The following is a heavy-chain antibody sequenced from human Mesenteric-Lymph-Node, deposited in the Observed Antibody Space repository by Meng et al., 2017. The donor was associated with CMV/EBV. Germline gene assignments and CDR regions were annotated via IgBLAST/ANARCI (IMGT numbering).Heavy chain of an antibody. D-gene: IGHD2-2*01. Sequence: GGSLRLSCAASGFTFSNYAMSWVRQAPGKGLEWVSIIFSSGYSATSTFYADSSTFYADSVKGRFTVSRDISENTLYLQMSSLRDEDTAVYYCAKDRGSTVLVPAAMGRRRYYADGMDVWGQGTTVTVSS. CDR1: GFTFSNYA. J-gene: IGHJ6*02. CDR2: IFSSGYSATSTFYADSST. V-gene: IGHV3-23*03. CDR3: AKDRGSTVLVPAAMGRRRYYADGMDV.